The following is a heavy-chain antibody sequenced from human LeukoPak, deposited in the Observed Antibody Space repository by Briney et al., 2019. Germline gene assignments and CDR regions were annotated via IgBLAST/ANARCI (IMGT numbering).Heavy chain of an antibody. CDR3: ARDRYCGGDCYSYYFDY. J-gene: IGHJ4*02. Sequence: PGRSLRLSCAASGFTFSSYAMHWVRQAPGKGLEWVAVISYDGSNKYYADSVKGRFTISRDNSKNTLCLQMNSLRAEVTAVYYCARDRYCGGDCYSYYFDYWGQGTLVTVSS. CDR2: ISYDGSNK. D-gene: IGHD2-21*02. V-gene: IGHV3-30-3*01. CDR1: GFTFSSYA.